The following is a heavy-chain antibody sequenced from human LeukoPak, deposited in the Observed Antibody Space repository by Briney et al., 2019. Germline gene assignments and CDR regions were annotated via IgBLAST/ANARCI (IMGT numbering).Heavy chain of an antibody. D-gene: IGHD4-17*01. Sequence: SVKVSCKASGGTFSSYAISWVRQAPGQGLEWMGRIIPILGIANYAQKFQGRVTITADRSTSTAYMELSSLRSEDTAVYYCARGIGEGYFDYWGQGTLVTVSS. V-gene: IGHV1-69*04. CDR1: GGTFSSYA. CDR2: IIPILGIA. J-gene: IGHJ4*02. CDR3: ARGIGEGYFDY.